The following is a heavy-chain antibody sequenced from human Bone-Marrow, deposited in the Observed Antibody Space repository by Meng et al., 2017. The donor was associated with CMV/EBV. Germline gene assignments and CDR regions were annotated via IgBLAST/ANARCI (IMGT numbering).Heavy chain of an antibody. D-gene: IGHD2-2*01. V-gene: IGHV3-30*02. CDR2: IRHDASNY. CDR1: GFIFSNFG. Sequence: GGSLRLSCAASGFIFSNFGMHWVRQAPGKGLEWVAFIRHDASNYYYADSVKGRFTISRDNSRNTLYLQMKSLRSEDTAVYYCANDAGYCASDSCPTFDHWGQGARVTVSS. J-gene: IGHJ4*02. CDR3: ANDAGYCASDSCPTFDH.